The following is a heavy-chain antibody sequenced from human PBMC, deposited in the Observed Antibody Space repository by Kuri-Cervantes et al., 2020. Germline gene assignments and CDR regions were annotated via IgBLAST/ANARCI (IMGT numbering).Heavy chain of an antibody. CDR3: ARGYCSGGSCYSVGINDY. D-gene: IGHD2-15*01. Sequence: ASVKVSCKASGYTFTSYAMHWVRQAPGQRLEWIGWSNAGNGNTKYSQEFQGRVTITRDTSASTAYMELSSLRSEDTAVYYCARGYCSGGSCYSVGINDYWGQGTLVTVSS. CDR2: SNAGNGNT. V-gene: IGHV1-3*02. CDR1: GYTFTSYA. J-gene: IGHJ4*02.